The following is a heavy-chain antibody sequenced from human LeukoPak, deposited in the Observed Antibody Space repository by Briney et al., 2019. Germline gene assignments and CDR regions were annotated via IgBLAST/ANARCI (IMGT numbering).Heavy chain of an antibody. V-gene: IGHV4-34*01. J-gene: IGHJ5*02. CDR1: GGSFSGYY. D-gene: IGHD3-3*01. Sequence: SETLSLTCAVYGGSFSGYYWSWIRQPPGKGLEWIGEINHSGSTNYNPSLKSRVTISVDTSKNQFSLKLSSVTAADTAVDYCARGVENQILSFDPWGQGTLVTVSS. CDR2: INHSGST. CDR3: ARGVENQILSFDP.